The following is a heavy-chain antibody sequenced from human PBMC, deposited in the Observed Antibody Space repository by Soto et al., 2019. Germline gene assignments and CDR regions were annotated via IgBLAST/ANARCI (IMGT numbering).Heavy chain of an antibody. CDR2: IRSKANSYAT. CDR3: TRGEGDYDFWSGYYQHYYYYGMDV. D-gene: IGHD3-3*01. CDR1: GFTFSGSA. J-gene: IGHJ6*02. Sequence: GGSLRLSCAASGFTFSGSAMHWVRQASGKGLEWVGRIRSKANSYATAYAASVKGRFTISRDDSKNTAYLQMNSLKTEDTAVYYCTRGEGDYDFWSGYYQHYYYYGMDVWGQGTTVTVS. V-gene: IGHV3-73*01.